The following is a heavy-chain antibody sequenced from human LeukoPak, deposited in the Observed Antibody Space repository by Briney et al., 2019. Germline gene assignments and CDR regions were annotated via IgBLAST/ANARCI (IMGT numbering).Heavy chain of an antibody. Sequence: GESLKISCKGSGYSFTSYWIGWVRQMPGKGLEWMGIIYPGDSDTRYSPSFQGQVTISADKSISTAYLQWSSLKASDTAMYYCAKAFTPDFWSGYYTHFDYWGQGTLVTVSS. D-gene: IGHD3-3*01. CDR3: AKAFTPDFWSGYYTHFDY. CDR2: IYPGDSDT. J-gene: IGHJ4*02. CDR1: GYSFTSYW. V-gene: IGHV5-51*01.